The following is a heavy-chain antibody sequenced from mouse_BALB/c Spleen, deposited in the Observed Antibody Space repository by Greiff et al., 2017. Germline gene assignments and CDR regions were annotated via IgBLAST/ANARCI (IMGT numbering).Heavy chain of an antibody. CDR2: ISSGSSTI. V-gene: IGHV5-17*02. Sequence: EVQLVESGGGLVKPGGSLKLSCAASGFTFSSFGMHWVRQAPEKGLEWVAYISSGSSTIYYADTVKGRFTISRDNPKNTLFLQMTSLRSEDTAMYYCARGNYYGSDYFDYWGQGTTLTVSS. CDR3: ARGNYYGSDYFDY. CDR1: GFTFSSFG. D-gene: IGHD1-1*01. J-gene: IGHJ2*01.